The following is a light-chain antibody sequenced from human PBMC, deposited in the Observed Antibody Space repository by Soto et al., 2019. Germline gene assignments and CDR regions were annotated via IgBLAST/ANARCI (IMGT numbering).Light chain of an antibody. J-gene: IGKJ1*01. CDR1: QDIGND. Sequence: DIQITQAPSSLSESAGNRVTITWRASQDIGNDLGWYQQIPGKAPKRLIYAASRLQNGVPSRFGGSGSGTEFTLTISSLQPEDFASYYCLQHNAYPRTFAQGTKVDIK. CDR3: LQHNAYPRT. CDR2: AAS. V-gene: IGKV1-17*01.